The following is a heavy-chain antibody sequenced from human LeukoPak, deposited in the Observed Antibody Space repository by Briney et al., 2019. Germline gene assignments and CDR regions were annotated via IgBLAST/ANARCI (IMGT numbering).Heavy chain of an antibody. Sequence: GGSLRLSCAASGFTFSSSWMSWVRQAPGKGLEWVANIKHDGTEKYCVDSVKGRFTISRDNAKNSLYLQMNSLRAEDTAVYYCVTSAKTFDYWGQGTLVTVSS. CDR3: VTSAKTFDY. CDR1: GFTFSSSW. J-gene: IGHJ4*02. V-gene: IGHV3-7*01. CDR2: IKHDGTEK.